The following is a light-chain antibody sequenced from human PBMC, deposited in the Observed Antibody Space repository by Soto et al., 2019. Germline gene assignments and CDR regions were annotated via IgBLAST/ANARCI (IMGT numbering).Light chain of an antibody. J-gene: IGKJ4*01. CDR2: AAS. CDR1: QGISSY. V-gene: IGKV1-9*01. Sequence: IQLTQSPSSLSASVGDRVTITCRASQGISSYLAWYQQKPGKAPKLLIYAASTLQSGVPSRSSGSGSGTDFTLTISSLQPEDFATYYCQQLNSYPKGLTFGGGTKVEIK. CDR3: QQLNSYPKGLT.